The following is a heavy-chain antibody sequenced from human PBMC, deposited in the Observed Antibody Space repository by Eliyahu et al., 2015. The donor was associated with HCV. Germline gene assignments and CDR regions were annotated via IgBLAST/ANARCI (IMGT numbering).Heavy chain of an antibody. CDR1: GYIFVNFG. V-gene: IGHV1-18*04. J-gene: IGHJ4*02. Sequence: QVQLVQSGGEVKKPGASVKVSCKASGYIFVNFGINWVRQVPGQGLEWMGWISAYNRNTQYTQKFQGRVTMTTDTSTSTAYMELRSLKSDDTAVYYCARGYYYHRSGNYLPPPPFDYWGQGTLVTVSS. D-gene: IGHD3-22*01. CDR2: ISAYNRNT. CDR3: ARGYYYHRSGNYLPPPPFDY.